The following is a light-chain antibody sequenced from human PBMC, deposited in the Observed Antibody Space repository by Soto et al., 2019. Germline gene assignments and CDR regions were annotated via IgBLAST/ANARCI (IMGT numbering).Light chain of an antibody. Sequence: IVMTQCPDSLAGSLGVSTTIKCESSLIALYSSNNKNYLAWYQQKPGQPPKLLIYWASTRESGVPDRFSGSGSGTDFTLTIRSLQAEDVAVYYCQQYYSTPQTFGQGTKVDIK. J-gene: IGKJ1*01. V-gene: IGKV4-1*01. CDR3: QQYYSTPQT. CDR1: LIALYSSNNKNY. CDR2: WAS.